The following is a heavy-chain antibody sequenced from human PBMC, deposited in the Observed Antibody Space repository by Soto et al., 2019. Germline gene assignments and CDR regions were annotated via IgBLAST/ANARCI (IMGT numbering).Heavy chain of an antibody. CDR3: ARHAIVVVPAATDNWFDP. V-gene: IGHV4-39*01. CDR2: IYYSGST. D-gene: IGHD2-2*01. J-gene: IGHJ5*02. CDR1: GGSISRSSYY. Sequence: SETLSLTCTVSGGSISRSSYYWGWIRQPPGKGLEWIGSIYYSGSTYYNPSLKSRVTISVDTSKNQFSLKLSSVTAADTAVCYCARHAIVVVPAATDNWFDPWGQGTLVTVS.